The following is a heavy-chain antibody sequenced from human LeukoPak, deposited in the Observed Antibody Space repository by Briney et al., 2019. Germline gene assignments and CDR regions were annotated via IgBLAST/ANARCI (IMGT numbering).Heavy chain of an antibody. CDR2: IKPDGTEK. CDR3: VPQGG. Sequence: PGGSLRLSCAASGFTFSNYWMSWVRQAPGKGLEWVANIKPDGTEKYYVDSVKGRFTISRDNAKNSLYLQMNSLRVEDTAVYFCVPQGGWGQGTLVTVSS. D-gene: IGHD3-16*01. J-gene: IGHJ4*02. CDR1: GFTFSNYW. V-gene: IGHV3-7*01.